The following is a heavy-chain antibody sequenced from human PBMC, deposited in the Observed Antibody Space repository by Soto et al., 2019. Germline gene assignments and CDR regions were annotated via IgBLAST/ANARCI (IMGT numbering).Heavy chain of an antibody. CDR2: INPKSGGT. CDR3: ARAQYSNYPFDY. Sequence: ASVKVSCKASGYTFTGYYMHWVRQAPGQGLEWMGWINPKSGGTNYAQKFQGWVTMTRETSISTAYMELSRLRSDDTAVYYRARAQYSNYPFDYWGQGKLVTVSS. J-gene: IGHJ4*02. CDR1: GYTFTGYY. D-gene: IGHD4-4*01. V-gene: IGHV1-2*04.